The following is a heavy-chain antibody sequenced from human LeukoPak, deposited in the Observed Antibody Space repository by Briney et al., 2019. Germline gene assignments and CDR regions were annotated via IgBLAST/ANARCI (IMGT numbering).Heavy chain of an antibody. CDR3: ARSRQLALPFGY. CDR1: GGSISSYY. V-gene: IGHV4-59*01. J-gene: IGHJ4*02. Sequence: SETLSLTCTVSGGSISSYYWSWIRQPPGKGLEWIGYIYYSGSTNYNPSLKSRVTISVDTSKNQFSLKLSSVTAADTAVYYCARSRQLALPFGYWGQGTLVTVSS. CDR2: IYYSGST. D-gene: IGHD6-13*01.